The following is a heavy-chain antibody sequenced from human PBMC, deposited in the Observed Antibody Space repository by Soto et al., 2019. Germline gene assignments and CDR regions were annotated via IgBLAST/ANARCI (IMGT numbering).Heavy chain of an antibody. CDR2: IYYSGST. CDR3: ERTSAAAGAMDV. CDR1: GGSISSSSYY. D-gene: IGHD6-13*01. Sequence: PSETLSLTCTVSGGSISSSSYYWGWIRQPPGKGLEWIGSIYYSGSTYYNPSLKSRVTISVDTSKNQFSLKLSSVTAADTAVYYCERTSAAAGAMDVWGQVPTVTVS. V-gene: IGHV4-39*01. J-gene: IGHJ6*02.